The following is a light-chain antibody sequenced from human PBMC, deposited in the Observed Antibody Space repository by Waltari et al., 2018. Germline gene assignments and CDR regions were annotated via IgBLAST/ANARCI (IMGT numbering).Light chain of an antibody. Sequence: IVMTQSPLSLPVTPGEPASISCRSSQSLMHINGNTYLNWILQKPGQSPQLMIYLAYNRASGVPDRLSGSGSGTDFTLKISRVEAEDVGVYYCMQALQSPDTFGQGTKLEIK. CDR3: MQALQSPDT. CDR1: QSLMHINGNTY. V-gene: IGKV2-28*01. J-gene: IGKJ2*01. CDR2: LAY.